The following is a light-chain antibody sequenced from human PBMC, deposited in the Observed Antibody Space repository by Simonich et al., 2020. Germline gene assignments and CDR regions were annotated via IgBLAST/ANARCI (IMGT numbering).Light chain of an antibody. J-gene: IGLJ3*02. CDR1: SGSIASNY. CDR2: EDN. Sequence: FMLTQPHSVSESPGKTVTISCTRSSGSIASNYVQWYQQRPVSAPTPVIYEDNQRPSWVPDRFPGSIDSSSNSASLTISGLKTEDEADYYCQSYDSSNHRVFGGGTKLTVL. V-gene: IGLV6-57*03. CDR3: QSYDSSNHRV.